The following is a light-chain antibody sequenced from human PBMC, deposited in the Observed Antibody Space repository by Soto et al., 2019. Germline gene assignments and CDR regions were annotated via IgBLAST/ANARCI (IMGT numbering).Light chain of an antibody. CDR2: EVN. Sequence: QSVLTQPASVCGSPGQSITISCTGTSSDVGSYNLVSWYQHHPGKAPKLIIYEVNQWPSGISDRFSGSKSGYTASLTISGLQAEVVSDYKCCSYAGSISLYVFGIGTNVT. CDR3: CSYAGSISLYV. J-gene: IGLJ1*01. CDR1: SSDVGSYNL. V-gene: IGLV2-23*02.